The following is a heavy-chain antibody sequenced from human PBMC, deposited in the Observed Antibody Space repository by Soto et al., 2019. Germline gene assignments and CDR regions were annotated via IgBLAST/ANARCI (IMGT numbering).Heavy chain of an antibody. CDR2: IGASGDIT. Sequence: EVQLLESGGGLVQPGGSLRLSCAASGFSFTNFAMSWVRQAPGKGLEWVAGIGASGDITWYADSVKGRLSISRDNSKNTLYLQLNSLRFEDTAGYYCAKDDFTDRGDDYFDYWGPGTLVTVSS. D-gene: IGHD2-21*02. V-gene: IGHV3-23*01. CDR1: GFSFTNFA. J-gene: IGHJ4*02. CDR3: AKDDFTDRGDDYFDY.